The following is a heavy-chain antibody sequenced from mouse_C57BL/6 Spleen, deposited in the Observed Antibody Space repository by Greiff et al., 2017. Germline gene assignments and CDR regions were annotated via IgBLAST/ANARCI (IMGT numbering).Heavy chain of an antibody. CDR3: KGNYVYAMDY. Sequence: VQLQQPGAELVRPGASVKLSCTASGFNFKDDYMHWVKQRPEQGLEWIGWINPENGDTEYASKFQGKATITEDTSSSTAYLQLSSLTSEDAAVYYCKGNYVYAMDYWGQGTSVTVSS. D-gene: IGHD2-1*01. CDR1: GFNFKDDY. CDR2: INPENGDT. V-gene: IGHV14-4*01. J-gene: IGHJ4*01.